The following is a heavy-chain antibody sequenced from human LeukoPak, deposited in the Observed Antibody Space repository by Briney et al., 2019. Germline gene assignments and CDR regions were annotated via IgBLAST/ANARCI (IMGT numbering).Heavy chain of an antibody. CDR2: INHSGST. Sequence: PSETLSLTCAVYGGSFSGYYWSWIRQPPGKGLEWIGEINHSGSTNYNPSLKSRVTISVDTSKNQFSLKLSSVTAADTAVYYCARVVWGSYRSLDYWGQGTLVTVSS. V-gene: IGHV4-34*01. J-gene: IGHJ4*02. D-gene: IGHD3-16*02. CDR3: ARVVWGSYRSLDY. CDR1: GGSFSGYY.